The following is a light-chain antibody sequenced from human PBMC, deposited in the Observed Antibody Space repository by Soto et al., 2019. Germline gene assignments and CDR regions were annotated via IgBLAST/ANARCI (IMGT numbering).Light chain of an antibody. CDR3: KQYKEWPPFT. Sequence: EIVMTQSPATLSVSPGETATLSCRASQYVSNKVAWYQQKPGQAPNLLILGASTRATGVPARFSGSGSGTEFTLSISSLQSEDFAVYYCKQYKEWPPFTFGQGTRLEIK. J-gene: IGKJ5*01. CDR2: GAS. CDR1: QYVSNK. V-gene: IGKV3-15*01.